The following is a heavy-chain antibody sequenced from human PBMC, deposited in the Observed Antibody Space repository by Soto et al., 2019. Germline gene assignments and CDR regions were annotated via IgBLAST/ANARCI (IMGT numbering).Heavy chain of an antibody. J-gene: IGHJ4*02. CDR3: ASKIVTPGYHYYDY. D-gene: IGHD3-9*01. CDR2: ISGSGTST. V-gene: IGHV3-48*03. Sequence: VQLVESGGGLVQPGGSLRLSCAASGFSFSSCEMSWVRQAPGKGLEWVSYISGSGTSTQYSDSVKGRFTISRDNAKNSLHLQMNSPGAEDTAVYYCASKIVTPGYHYYDYWGQGTLVTVSS. CDR1: GFSFSSCE.